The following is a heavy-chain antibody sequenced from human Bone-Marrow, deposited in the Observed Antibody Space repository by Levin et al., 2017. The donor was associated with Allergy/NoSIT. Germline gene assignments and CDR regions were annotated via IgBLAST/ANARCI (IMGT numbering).Heavy chain of an antibody. D-gene: IGHD6-13*01. CDR1: GYIFTSYW. V-gene: IGHV5-51*01. CDR3: ARRGSSWSSFDY. J-gene: IGHJ4*02. CDR2: IYPGDSDT. Sequence: GGSLRLSCKGSGYIFTSYWIGWVRQMPGRGLEWMGIIYPGDSDTRYSPSFQGQVTISADKSISTAYLQWSSLKASDTAMYYCARRGSSWSSFDYWGQGTLVTVSS.